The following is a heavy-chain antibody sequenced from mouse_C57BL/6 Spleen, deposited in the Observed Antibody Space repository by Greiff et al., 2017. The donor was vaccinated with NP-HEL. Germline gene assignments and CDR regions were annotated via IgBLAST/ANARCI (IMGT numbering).Heavy chain of an antibody. Sequence: QVQLQQPGAELVKPGASVKLSCKASGYTFTSYWMHWVKQRPGQGLEWIGMIHPNSGSTNYNEKFKSKATLTVDKSSSTAYMQLSSLTSEDSAVYYCARWDITTVVAKDYWGKGTTLTVSS. D-gene: IGHD1-1*01. CDR3: ARWDITTVVAKDY. CDR2: IHPNSGST. J-gene: IGHJ2*01. V-gene: IGHV1-64*01. CDR1: GYTFTSYW.